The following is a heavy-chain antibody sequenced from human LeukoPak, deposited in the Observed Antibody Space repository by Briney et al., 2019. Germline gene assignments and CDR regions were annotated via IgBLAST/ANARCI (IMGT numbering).Heavy chain of an antibody. Sequence: ASVKVSCKASGYTFTDYYIHWVRQAPGQGLEWMGWINPNSGNRGYAQKFQGRVTITRDTSISTAYMELSSLRSEDAAVYYCARVDGSPDYWGQGTLVTVSS. V-gene: IGHV1-8*03. CDR1: GYTFTDYY. J-gene: IGHJ4*02. D-gene: IGHD2-15*01. CDR3: ARVDGSPDY. CDR2: INPNSGNR.